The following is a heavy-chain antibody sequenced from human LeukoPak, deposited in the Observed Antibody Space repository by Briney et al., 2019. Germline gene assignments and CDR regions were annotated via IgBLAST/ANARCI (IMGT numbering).Heavy chain of an antibody. CDR3: AQARVVAATYFDY. J-gene: IGHJ4*02. V-gene: IGHV3-23*01. D-gene: IGHD2-15*01. CDR1: GFTFSSYA. CDR2: ITGSRGPT. Sequence: GGSLRLSCAASGFTFSSYAMSWVRQAPGKGLEWVSAITGSRGPTYYADSVKGRFTISRDNSKNTLYLQMNSLRAEDTAVYYCAQARVVAATYFDYWGQGTLVTVSS.